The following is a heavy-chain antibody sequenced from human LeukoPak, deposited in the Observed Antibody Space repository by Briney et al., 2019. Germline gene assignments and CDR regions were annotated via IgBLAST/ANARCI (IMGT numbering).Heavy chain of an antibody. CDR2: IKQDGSEK. V-gene: IGHV3-7*01. J-gene: IGHJ4*02. Sequence: GGSLRLSCAASGFTFSNYLMTWVRQAPGKGLECVANIKQDGSEKYYVDSVKGRFTLSRDNAKTSLYLQMNSLRAEDTAFYYCARERCSSASCFPDYWGQGTLVTVSS. CDR1: GFTFSNYL. CDR3: ARERCSSASCFPDY. D-gene: IGHD2-2*01.